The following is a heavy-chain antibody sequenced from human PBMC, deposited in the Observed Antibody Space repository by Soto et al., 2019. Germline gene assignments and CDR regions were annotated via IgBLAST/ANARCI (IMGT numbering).Heavy chain of an antibody. Sequence: QPGGSLRLSCAASGFTFDKFSMSWVRQAPGKGLEWVSSITASGGTTFYADSLKGRFTISRDNSKNTLYLQMSGLGAEDSALYYCAKDKNWGGNSFDNWGQGTQVTVSS. V-gene: IGHV3-23*01. D-gene: IGHD3-10*01. J-gene: IGHJ4*02. CDR3: AKDKNWGGNSFDN. CDR2: ITASGGTT. CDR1: GFTFDKFS.